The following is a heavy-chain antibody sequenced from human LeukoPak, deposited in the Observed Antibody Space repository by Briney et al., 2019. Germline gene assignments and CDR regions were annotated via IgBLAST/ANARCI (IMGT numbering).Heavy chain of an antibody. CDR1: GFTFSTYA. Sequence: PGGSLRLSCAASGFTFSTYAMSWVRQAPGKGLEWVSSISSSSSYIYYADSVKGRFTISRDNAKNSLYLQMNSLRAEDTAVYYCARAPEVEMATISSYFDYWGQGTLVTVSS. CDR2: ISSSSSYI. J-gene: IGHJ4*02. V-gene: IGHV3-21*01. CDR3: ARAPEVEMATISSYFDY. D-gene: IGHD5-24*01.